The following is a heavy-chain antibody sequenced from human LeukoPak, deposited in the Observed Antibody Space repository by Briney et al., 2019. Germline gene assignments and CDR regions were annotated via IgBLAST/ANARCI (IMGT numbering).Heavy chain of an antibody. J-gene: IGHJ6*04. CDR1: GFTFSSYS. Sequence: GGSLRLSCAASGFTFSSYSMNWVRQAPGKGLEWVSSISSTSTYIYYADSVKGRFTISRDNAKNSLYLQMSSLRAEDTAVYYCACLVGATQDVWGKGTTVIVSS. V-gene: IGHV3-21*01. CDR3: ACLVGATQDV. D-gene: IGHD1-26*01. CDR2: ISSTSTYI.